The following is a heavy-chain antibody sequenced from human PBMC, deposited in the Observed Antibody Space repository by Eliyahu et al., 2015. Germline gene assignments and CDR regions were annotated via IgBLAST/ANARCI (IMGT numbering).Heavy chain of an antibody. Sequence: QVQLQQSGPGLVKPSQTLSLTCXISGASXXSNXAAWNWLRQSPSRGLEWLGRTYFRSKWNYDYAVSVKSRITINPDTSKNQFSLQLNSVTPEDTAVYYCASTHPSGNYCDYWGQGTLVTVSS. CDR3: ASTHPSGNYCDY. V-gene: IGHV6-1*01. D-gene: IGHD1-26*01. CDR1: GASXXSNXAA. J-gene: IGHJ4*02. CDR2: TYFRSKWNY.